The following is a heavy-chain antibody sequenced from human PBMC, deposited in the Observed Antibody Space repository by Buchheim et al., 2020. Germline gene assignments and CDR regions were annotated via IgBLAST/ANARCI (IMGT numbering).Heavy chain of an antibody. V-gene: IGHV3-23*01. J-gene: IGHJ6*02. CDR3: ARDRSYYGSGSSPDYYYGMDG. Sequence: EVQLLESGGGLVQPGGSLRLSCAASGFTFSSYAMSWVRQAPGKGLEWVSAISGSGGSTYYADSVKGRFTIYRENSKNTLYLQMNSLRAEDTAVYYCARDRSYYGSGSSPDYYYGMDGWGQGTT. D-gene: IGHD3-10*01. CDR2: ISGSGGST. CDR1: GFTFSSYA.